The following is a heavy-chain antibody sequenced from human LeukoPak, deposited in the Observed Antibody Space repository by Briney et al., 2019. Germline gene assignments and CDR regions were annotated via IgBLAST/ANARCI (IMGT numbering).Heavy chain of an antibody. CDR3: ARNQDSSWYYYYMDV. J-gene: IGHJ6*03. CDR2: ITGSGAST. D-gene: IGHD6-13*01. V-gene: IGHV3-23*01. CDR1: GFTFNNYA. Sequence: SGGSQTLSCAAPGFTFNNYAMTWVRQAPGKGLEWVTTITGSGASTYSADSVRGRFTISRDNSKNTLFLQMNSLRADDTAVYYCARNQDSSWYYYYMDVWGIGTMVTVSS.